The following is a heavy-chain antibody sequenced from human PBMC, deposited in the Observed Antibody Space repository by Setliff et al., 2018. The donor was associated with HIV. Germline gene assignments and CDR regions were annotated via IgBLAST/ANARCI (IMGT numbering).Heavy chain of an antibody. CDR1: GFTFSNAW. J-gene: IGHJ4*02. V-gene: IGHV3-15*01. CDR3: TTIQKLTTPVDY. D-gene: IGHD4-17*01. Sequence: GGSLRLSCAASGFTFSNAWMSWVRQAPGRGLEWVGRIKSKTDGGTTDYAAPVKGRFTISRDDSKNTLYLQMNSLKTEDTAVYYCTTIQKLTTPVDYWGQGTLVTVSS. CDR2: IKSKTDGGTT.